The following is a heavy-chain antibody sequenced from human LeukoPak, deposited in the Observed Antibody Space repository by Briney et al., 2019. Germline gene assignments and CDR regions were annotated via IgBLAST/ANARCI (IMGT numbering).Heavy chain of an antibody. V-gene: IGHV4-4*07. J-gene: IGHJ3*02. CDR2: IYTSGST. CDR3: ARLPGGDSSSVVAFDI. Sequence: SETLSITCGVSGGSISTNYWNWIRQPAGKGLEWIGRIYTSGSTNYNPSLKSRLTMSVDTSKNQFSLNLRSVTAADTAVYYCARLPGGDSSSVVAFDIWGQGTLVTVSS. CDR1: GGSISTNY. D-gene: IGHD2-21*02.